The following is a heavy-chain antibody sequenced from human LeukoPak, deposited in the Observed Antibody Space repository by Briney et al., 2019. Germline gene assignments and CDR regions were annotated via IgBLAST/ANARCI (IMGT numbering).Heavy chain of an antibody. D-gene: IGHD3-9*01. CDR2: ISSSGTTI. V-gene: IGHV3-48*03. Sequence: GGSLRLSCPASGFTFSSYEMNWVRQAPGKGLEWVSYISSSGTTIYYADSVKGRFTISRDNAKNSLYLQMNRLRAEDTAVYYCAREYTYYDILTGYYDRVLDYWGQGTLVSVSS. CDR1: GFTFSSYE. J-gene: IGHJ4*02. CDR3: AREYTYYDILTGYYDRVLDY.